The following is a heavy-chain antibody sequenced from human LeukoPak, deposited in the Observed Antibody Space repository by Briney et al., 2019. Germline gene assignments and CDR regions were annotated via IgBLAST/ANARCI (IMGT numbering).Heavy chain of an antibody. CDR3: ARDLSSYYYATSGLES. CDR2: INPNSGGT. V-gene: IGHV1-2*02. Sequence: ASVKVSCKASGYTFTGYYMHWVRQAPGQGLEWMGWINPNSGGTNYAQKFQGRVTMTSDTSISTAYMELSRLRSDDTAVYYCARDLSSYYYATSGLESWGQGTLVTVSS. CDR1: GYTFTGYY. J-gene: IGHJ5*02. D-gene: IGHD3-22*01.